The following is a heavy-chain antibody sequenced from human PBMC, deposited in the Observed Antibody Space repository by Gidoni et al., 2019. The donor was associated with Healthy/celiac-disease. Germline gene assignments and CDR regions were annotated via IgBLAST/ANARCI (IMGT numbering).Heavy chain of an antibody. J-gene: IGHJ4*02. CDR3: ARGTLPPGWGSWLSFDY. D-gene: IGHD2-21*01. CDR2: TYYRSKWYN. Sequence: QVQLQQSGPGLVKPSQTLSLTCAISGDSVSSNSAAWNWIRQSPSRGLEWLGRTYYRSKWYNDYAVSVKSRITINPDTSKNQFSLQLNSVTPEDTAVYYCARGTLPPGWGSWLSFDYWGQGTLVTVSS. V-gene: IGHV6-1*01. CDR1: GDSVSSNSAA.